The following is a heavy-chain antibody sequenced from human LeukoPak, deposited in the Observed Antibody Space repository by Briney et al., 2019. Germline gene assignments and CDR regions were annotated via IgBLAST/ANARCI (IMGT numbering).Heavy chain of an antibody. CDR3: AGEVRGDSSDAFDI. CDR2: MIPGFASV. D-gene: IGHD3-10*01. CDR1: GGTFSFYA. J-gene: IGHJ3*02. Sequence: ASVKLSCKASGGTFSFYAISWVRQSPGQRLEWRGSMIPGFASVNYAQRFQGRVSITTDESTGTAYMELSSLRSEDTALYFCAGEVRGDSSDAFDIWGQGTMVTVSS. V-gene: IGHV1-69*05.